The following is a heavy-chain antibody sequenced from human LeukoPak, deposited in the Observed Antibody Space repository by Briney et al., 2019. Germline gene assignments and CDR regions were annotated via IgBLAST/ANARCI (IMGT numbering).Heavy chain of an antibody. CDR1: GYTFTGYY. CDR2: INPNSGGT. Sequence: GASVKVSCKASGYTFTGYYVHWVRQAPGQGLEWMGWINPNSGGTNYAQKFQGRVTMTRDTSISTAYMELSRLRSDDTAVYYCARVTVIRVGAKDPFDYWGQGTLVTVSS. CDR3: ARVTVIRVGAKDPFDY. D-gene: IGHD1-26*01. V-gene: IGHV1-2*02. J-gene: IGHJ4*02.